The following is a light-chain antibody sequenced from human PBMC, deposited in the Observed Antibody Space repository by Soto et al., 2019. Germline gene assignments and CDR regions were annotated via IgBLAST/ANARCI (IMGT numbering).Light chain of an antibody. J-gene: IGLJ3*02. CDR2: STN. V-gene: IGLV8-61*01. Sequence: QTVVTQEPSXXXXPGGTVTLTCGLSSGSVSTSYYPSWYQQTPGQAPRTLIYSTNTRSSGVPDRFSGSILGNKAALTITGAQADDESDYYCVLYMGSGIWVFGGGTKLTVL. CDR3: VLYMGSGIWV. CDR1: SGSVSTSYY.